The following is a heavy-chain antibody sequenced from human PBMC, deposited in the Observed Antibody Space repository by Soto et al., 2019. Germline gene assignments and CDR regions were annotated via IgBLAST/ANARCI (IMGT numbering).Heavy chain of an antibody. CDR3: AKARYEYLWGNYRATGNFDS. Sequence: ASVKVSCKASGYTFTGYYMHWVRQAPGQGLEWMGWINPNSGGTNYAQKFQGWVTMTRDTSISTAYMELSRLRVDDTAVYYCAKARYEYLWGNYRATGNFDSWGQGALVTVSS. D-gene: IGHD3-16*02. J-gene: IGHJ4*02. CDR1: GYTFTGYY. V-gene: IGHV1-2*04. CDR2: INPNSGGT.